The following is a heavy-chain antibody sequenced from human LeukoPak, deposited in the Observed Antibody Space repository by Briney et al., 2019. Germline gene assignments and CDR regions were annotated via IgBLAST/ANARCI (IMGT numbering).Heavy chain of an antibody. V-gene: IGHV1-2*02. J-gene: IGHJ6*03. CDR3: AKSGYSYGYLDYYYHYMDV. D-gene: IGHD5-18*01. CDR1: GYTFTGYY. Sequence: ASVKVSCKASGYTFTGYYMHWVRQAPGQGLEWMGWINPNSGGTDYAQKFQGRVTMTRDTSISTAYMELSRLRSDDTAVYYCAKSGYSYGYLDYYYHYMDVWGKGTTVTVSS. CDR2: INPNSGGT.